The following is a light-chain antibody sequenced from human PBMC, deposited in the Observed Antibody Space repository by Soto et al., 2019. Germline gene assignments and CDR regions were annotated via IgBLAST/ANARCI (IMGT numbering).Light chain of an antibody. V-gene: IGKV1-5*01. J-gene: IGKJ2*01. CDR3: YSPYT. CDR1: QYITRW. CDR2: DVS. Sequence: DIQLTQSPSLLSASVGDRVTITCRASQYITRWLAWYQQKPGRAPKLLIYDVSSLQSGVPSRFSGSGSGTEFTFTISSLQPDDSATYYCYSPYTFGQGTKVDI.